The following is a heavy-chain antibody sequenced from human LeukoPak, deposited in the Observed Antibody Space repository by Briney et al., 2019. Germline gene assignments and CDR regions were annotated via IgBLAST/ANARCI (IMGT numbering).Heavy chain of an antibody. D-gene: IGHD6-19*01. J-gene: IGHJ3*02. V-gene: IGHV3-23*01. CDR3: ARDASSGWSYAFDI. Sequence: GGSLRLSCEASGFTFNTYAIYWVRQAPGKGLEWVSGICGSGGCTYYADSVKGRFTISRDNSKNTLYLQMNSLRAEDTAVYYCARDASSGWSYAFDIWGQGTMVTVSS. CDR1: GFTFNTYA. CDR2: ICGSGGCT.